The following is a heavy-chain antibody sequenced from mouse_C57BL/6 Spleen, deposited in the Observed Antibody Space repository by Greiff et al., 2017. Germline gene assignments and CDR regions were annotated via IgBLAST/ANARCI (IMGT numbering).Heavy chain of an antibody. CDR3: ARIGSSGYDYYAMDY. V-gene: IGHV1-81*01. J-gene: IGHJ4*01. D-gene: IGHD3-2*02. Sequence: VQLQQSGAELARPGASVKLSCKASGYTFTSYGISWVKQRTGQGLEWIGEIYPRSGNTYYNEKFKGKATLTADKSSSTAYMDLRSLTSEDSAVYFCARIGSSGYDYYAMDYWGQGTSVTVSS. CDR2: IYPRSGNT. CDR1: GYTFTSYG.